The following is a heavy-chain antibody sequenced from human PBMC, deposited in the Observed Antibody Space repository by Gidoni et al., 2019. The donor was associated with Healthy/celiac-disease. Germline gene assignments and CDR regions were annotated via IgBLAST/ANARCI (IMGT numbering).Heavy chain of an antibody. CDR2: ISWDGGST. V-gene: IGHV3-43*01. Sequence: EVQLVESGGVVVQPGGSLRLSCAASGFTFDDYTMHWVRKAPGKGLEWVSLISWDGGSTYYADSVKGRFTISRDNSKNSLYLQMNSLRTEDTALYYCAKEHSEEYYDSSGYLGYWGQGTLVTVSS. CDR3: AKEHSEEYYDSSGYLGY. D-gene: IGHD3-22*01. CDR1: GFTFDDYT. J-gene: IGHJ4*02.